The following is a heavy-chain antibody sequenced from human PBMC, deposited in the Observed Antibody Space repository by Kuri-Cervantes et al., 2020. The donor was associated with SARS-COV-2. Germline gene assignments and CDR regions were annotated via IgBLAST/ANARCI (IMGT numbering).Heavy chain of an antibody. CDR3: ARLPFNYDILTGYYYYYGMDV. CDR2: ISAYNGNT. J-gene: IGHJ6*02. CDR1: GCTFTSYG. V-gene: IGHV1-18*04. Sequence: ASVKVSCKASGCTFTSYGISWVRQAPGQGLEWMGWISAYNGNTNYAQKLQGGVTMTTDTSTSTAYMELRSLRSDDTAVYYCARLPFNYDILTGYYYYYGMDVWGQGTTVTVSS. D-gene: IGHD3-9*01.